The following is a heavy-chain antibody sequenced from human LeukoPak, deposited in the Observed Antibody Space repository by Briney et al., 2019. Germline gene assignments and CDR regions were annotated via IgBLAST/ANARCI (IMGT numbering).Heavy chain of an antibody. CDR1: GYTFTGYY. Sequence: ASLKVSCKASGYTFTGYYMHWVRQAPGQGLEWMGWINPNSGGTNYAQKFQGRVTMTRDTSISTAYMELSRLRSDDTAVYYCARDLWFGELSGAFDIWGQGTMVTVSS. J-gene: IGHJ3*02. CDR2: INPNSGGT. CDR3: ARDLWFGELSGAFDI. V-gene: IGHV1-2*02. D-gene: IGHD3-10*01.